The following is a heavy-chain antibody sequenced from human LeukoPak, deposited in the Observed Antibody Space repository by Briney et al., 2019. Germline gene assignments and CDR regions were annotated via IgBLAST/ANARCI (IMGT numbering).Heavy chain of an antibody. Sequence: TGGSLRLSCAASGFTFSSYWMSWVRQAPGKGLKWVANIKQDGSEKYYVDSVKGRFTISRDNAKNSLYLQMNSLRAEDTAVYYCAARGSYYYFDYWGQGTLVTVSS. CDR1: GFTFSSYW. D-gene: IGHD1-26*01. CDR3: AARGSYYYFDY. CDR2: IKQDGSEK. V-gene: IGHV3-7*01. J-gene: IGHJ4*02.